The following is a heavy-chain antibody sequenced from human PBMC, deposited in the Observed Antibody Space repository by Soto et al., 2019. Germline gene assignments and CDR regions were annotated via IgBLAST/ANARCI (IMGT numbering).Heavy chain of an antibody. CDR1: VDSVSSNSAA. Sequence: SQTLSLTCAISVDSVSSNSAAWNWIRQSPSRGLEWLGRTYYRSKWYNDYAVSVKSRITINPDTSKNQFSLQLNSVTPEDTAVYYCAREDHRGELSFPDAFDIWGQGTMVTV. D-gene: IGHD3-16*02. CDR3: AREDHRGELSFPDAFDI. V-gene: IGHV6-1*01. CDR2: TYYRSKWYN. J-gene: IGHJ3*02.